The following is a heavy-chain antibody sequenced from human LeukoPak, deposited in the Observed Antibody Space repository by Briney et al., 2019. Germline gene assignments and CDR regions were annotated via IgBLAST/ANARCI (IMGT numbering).Heavy chain of an antibody. V-gene: IGHV3-30*18. CDR2: ISSDGSRK. CDR3: AKGGWEMATYYFDH. Sequence: GRSLRLSCAASGFTFSTYGMHWVRQAPGKGLEWVAIISSDGSRKDFANSVKGRLTISRDNSKNTLYLQMNSVRAEDTAVYYCAKGGWEMATYYFDHWGQGTLVTVSS. J-gene: IGHJ4*02. CDR1: GFTFSTYG. D-gene: IGHD5-24*01.